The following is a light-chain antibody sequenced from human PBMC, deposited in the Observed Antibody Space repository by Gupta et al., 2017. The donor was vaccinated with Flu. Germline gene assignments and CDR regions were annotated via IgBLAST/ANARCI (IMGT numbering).Light chain of an antibody. CDR2: SNN. J-gene: IGLJ1*01. CDR3: AAWDDSLNGRV. Sequence: SSSNIGNNMLNWYQQLPGTAPKLLIYSNNLRPSGVPDRFSGSKYGTSASLAISGLQSEDVADYYCAAWDDSLNGRVFGTGTKVTVL. V-gene: IGLV1-44*01. CDR1: SSNIGNNM.